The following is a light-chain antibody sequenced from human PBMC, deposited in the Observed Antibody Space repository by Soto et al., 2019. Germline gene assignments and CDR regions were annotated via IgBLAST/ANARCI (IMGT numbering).Light chain of an antibody. V-gene: IGLV7-43*01. J-gene: IGLJ2*01. CDR1: TGAVTSGYY. CDR2: STS. CDR3: LLYYGGQMGV. Sequence: QAVVTQEPSLTVSPGGTVTLTCASSTGAVTSGYYPNWFQQKPGQAPRALIYSTSNKYSWTSARFSGSLLGGKAALTLSGVQPEDEAEYYCLLYYGGQMGVFGGGTKLTVL.